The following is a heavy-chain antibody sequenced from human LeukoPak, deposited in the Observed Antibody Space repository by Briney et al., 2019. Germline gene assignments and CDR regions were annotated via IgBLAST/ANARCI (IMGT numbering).Heavy chain of an antibody. D-gene: IGHD2-21*01. CDR2: IYHSGST. V-gene: IGHV4-38-2*02. CDR1: GVSISSYY. CDR3: ARDWYGEQNVGVDY. J-gene: IGHJ4*02. Sequence: SETLSLTCTVSGVSISSYYWSWIRQPPGKGLEWIGGIYHSGSTYYNPSLKSRVTISVDTSKNQFSLQLSSVTAADTAVYYCARDWYGEQNVGVDYWGQGTLVTVSS.